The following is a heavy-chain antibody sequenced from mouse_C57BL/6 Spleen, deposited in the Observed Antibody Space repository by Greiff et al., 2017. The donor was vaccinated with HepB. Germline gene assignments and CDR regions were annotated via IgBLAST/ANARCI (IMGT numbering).Heavy chain of an antibody. CDR1: GYTFTSYW. CDR3: ARRIYYGSSRYFDV. J-gene: IGHJ1*03. V-gene: IGHV1-50*01. Sequence: QVQLQQPGAELVKPGASVKLSCKASGYTFTSYWMQWVKQRPGPGLEWIGEIDPSDSYTNYNQKFKGKATLTVDTSSSTAYMQLSSLTSEDSAVYYCARRIYYGSSRYFDVWGTGTTVTVSS. CDR2: IDPSDSYT. D-gene: IGHD1-1*01.